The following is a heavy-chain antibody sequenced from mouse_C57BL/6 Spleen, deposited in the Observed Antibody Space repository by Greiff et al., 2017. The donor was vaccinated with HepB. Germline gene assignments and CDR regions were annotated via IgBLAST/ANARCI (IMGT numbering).Heavy chain of an antibody. CDR1: GYSFTGYY. J-gene: IGHJ4*01. CDR3: AKYNFAMDY. Sequence: VQLQQSGPELVKPGASVKISCKASGYSFTGYYMNWVKQSPEKSLEWIGEINPSTGGTTYNQKFKAKATLTVDKSSSTAYMQLKSLTSEDPAVYYCAKYNFAMDYWGQGTSVTVPS. CDR2: INPSTGGT. D-gene: IGHD1-3*01. V-gene: IGHV1-42*01.